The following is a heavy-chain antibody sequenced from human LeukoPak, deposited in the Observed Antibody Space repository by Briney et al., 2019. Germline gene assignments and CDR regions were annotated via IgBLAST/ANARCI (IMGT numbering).Heavy chain of an antibody. Sequence: SVNVSCKASGGTFSSYAISWVRQAPGQGLEWMGGIIPIFGTANYAQKFQGRVTITTDESTSTAYMELSSLRSEDTAVYYCARSTSGVRGSGSYWDNYFDYWGQGTLVTVSS. V-gene: IGHV1-69*05. CDR3: ARSTSGVRGSGSYWDNYFDY. J-gene: IGHJ4*02. CDR1: GGTFSSYA. CDR2: IIPIFGTA. D-gene: IGHD3-10*01.